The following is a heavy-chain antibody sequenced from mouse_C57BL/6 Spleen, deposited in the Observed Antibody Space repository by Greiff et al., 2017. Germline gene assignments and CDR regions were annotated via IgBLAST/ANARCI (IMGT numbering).Heavy chain of an antibody. CDR3: ARESNVNYDYDEGYYFDY. J-gene: IGHJ2*01. CDR2: IYPGSGNT. D-gene: IGHD2-4*01. CDR1: GYTFTDYY. V-gene: IGHV1-84*01. Sequence: QVQLQQSGPELVKPGASVKISCKASGYTFTDYYINWVKQRPGQGLEWIGWIYPGSGNTKYNEKFKGKATLTVDTSSSTAYMQLSSLTSEDSAVYFCARESNVNYDYDEGYYFDYWGQGTTRTVSS.